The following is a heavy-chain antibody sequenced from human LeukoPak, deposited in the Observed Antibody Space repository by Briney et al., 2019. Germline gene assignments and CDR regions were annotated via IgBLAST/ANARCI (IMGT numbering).Heavy chain of an antibody. V-gene: IGHV3-11*04. Sequence: LSLTCTVSGGSISSSSYYWGWIRQPPGKGLEWVSYISSSDGTIYYADSVKGRFTISRDNAKNSLYLQMNSLRAEDTAVYYCARVAWGSYNYYMDVWGKGTTVTVSS. CDR2: ISSSDGTI. D-gene: IGHD3-16*01. J-gene: IGHJ6*03. CDR3: ARVAWGSYNYYMDV. CDR1: GGSISSSS.